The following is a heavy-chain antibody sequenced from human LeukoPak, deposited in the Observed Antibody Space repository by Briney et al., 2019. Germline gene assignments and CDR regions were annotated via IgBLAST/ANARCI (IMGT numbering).Heavy chain of an antibody. CDR1: GFTFSTYV. CDR3: ASGPPFLKYFEY. D-gene: IGHD3-3*01. CDR2: ISVGAEYI. V-gene: IGHV3-23*01. J-gene: IGHJ4*02. Sequence: GGSLRLSCAAPGFTFSTYVMNWFRQAPGKGLEWVSTISVGAEYIFYADSVKGRFTISRDDSNNALYLQMHSLRAEDTALYYCASGPPFLKYFEYWGQGTLVTVSS.